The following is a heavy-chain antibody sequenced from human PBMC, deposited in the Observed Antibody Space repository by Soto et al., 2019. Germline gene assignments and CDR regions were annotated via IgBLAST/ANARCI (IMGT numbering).Heavy chain of an antibody. CDR1: GFTFSGSA. Sequence: GGSLRLSCAASGFTFSGSAMHWVRQASGKGLEWVGRIRSKANSYATAYAASVKGRFTIFRDDSKNTAYLQMNSLKTEDTAVYYCTAIYGVNDYWGQGTLVTVSS. V-gene: IGHV3-73*01. CDR2: IRSKANSYAT. D-gene: IGHD4-17*01. CDR3: TAIYGVNDY. J-gene: IGHJ4*02.